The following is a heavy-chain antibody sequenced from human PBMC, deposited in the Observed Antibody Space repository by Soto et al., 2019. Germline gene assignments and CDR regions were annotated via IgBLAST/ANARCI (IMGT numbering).Heavy chain of an antibody. CDR1: GFTFSSYA. J-gene: IGHJ4*02. D-gene: IGHD4-17*01. CDR3: VKDSDGDYYFDY. Sequence: GGSLRLSCAASGFTFSSYAMSWVRQAPGKGLEWVSAISGSGGSTYYADSVKGRFTISRDNSKNTLYLQMNSLRAEDTAVYYCVKDSDGDYYFDYWGQGTLVTVSS. CDR2: ISGSGGST. V-gene: IGHV3-23*01.